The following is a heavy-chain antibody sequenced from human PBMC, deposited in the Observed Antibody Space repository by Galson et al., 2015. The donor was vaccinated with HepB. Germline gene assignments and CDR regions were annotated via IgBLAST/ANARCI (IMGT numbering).Heavy chain of an antibody. Sequence: SLRLSCAASGFTFRNYALTWVRQAPGKGLEWVSSISASGYSTYYGDSVKGRFTVSRDNSKNTLYLQLDSLRVEDAAVYYCAKGFDWEGGQYYYFYMDVWGKGTTVTVS. CDR1: GFTFRNYA. CDR3: AKGFDWEGGQYYYFYMDV. J-gene: IGHJ6*03. D-gene: IGHD3-9*01. CDR2: ISASGYST. V-gene: IGHV3-23*01.